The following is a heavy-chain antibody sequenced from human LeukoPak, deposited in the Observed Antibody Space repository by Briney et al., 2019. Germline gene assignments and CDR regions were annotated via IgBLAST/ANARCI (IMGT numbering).Heavy chain of an antibody. V-gene: IGHV3-23*01. CDR2: ISGSGSGT. D-gene: IGHD1-26*01. CDR3: AKIVGATVDAFDI. Sequence: GGSLRLSYAASGFTFGSYAMSWVRQAPGKGLEWVSGISGSGSGTSYADSVKGRFTISRDNSKNTLYLQMNSLRAEDTAVYYCAKIVGATVDAFDIWGQGTMVTVSS. CDR1: GFTFGSYA. J-gene: IGHJ3*02.